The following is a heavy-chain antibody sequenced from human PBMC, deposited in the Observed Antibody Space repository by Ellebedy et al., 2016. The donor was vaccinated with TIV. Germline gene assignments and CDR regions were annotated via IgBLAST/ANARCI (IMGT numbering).Heavy chain of an antibody. V-gene: IGHV3-30*02. CDR1: GFSFSNYG. D-gene: IGHD6-19*01. CDR3: TRETNPSPGAVAGTGFDC. CDR2: KRFDGRNE. J-gene: IGHJ4*02. Sequence: PGGSLRLSCVASGFSFSNYGMHWVRQAPGKELGWVAFKRFDGRNEYNGDSVKGRFFISRDVSKNTLFLQMNRLRAEDTAIYYCTRETNPSPGAVAGTGFDCWGQGALVIVSS.